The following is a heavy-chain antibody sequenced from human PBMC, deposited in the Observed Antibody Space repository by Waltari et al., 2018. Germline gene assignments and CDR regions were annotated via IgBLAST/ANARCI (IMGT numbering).Heavy chain of an antibody. J-gene: IGHJ5*02. CDR1: GHTFPTYD. Sequence: QVQLLKSGAEAKKPGASVKVSCQPSGHTFPTYDINWVRQARGQGLEWMGWSNPNTGDTGFAQRFQGRVTMTRDTSFNTAYMELSTLTSEDTALYYCARGRDVYAGFDYNWFDPWGPGTLVTVSS. CDR3: ARGRDVYAGFDYNWFDP. V-gene: IGHV1-8*02. D-gene: IGHD5-12*01. CDR2: SNPNTGDT.